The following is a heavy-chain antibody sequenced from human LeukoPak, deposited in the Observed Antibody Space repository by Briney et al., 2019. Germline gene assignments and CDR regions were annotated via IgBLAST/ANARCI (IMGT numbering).Heavy chain of an antibody. CDR1: GFTFSSYA. Sequence: GGSLRLSCAAAGFTFSSYAMTWVRKAPGKGLEWVSAISGGGGITYYADSVKGRFTISRDNSKNTLYLQMSSLRAEDTAVYYCAKPLEYRDVNNWFDPWGQGTLVTVSS. J-gene: IGHJ5*02. CDR2: ISGGGGIT. CDR3: AKPLEYRDVNNWFDP. D-gene: IGHD2/OR15-2a*01. V-gene: IGHV3-23*01.